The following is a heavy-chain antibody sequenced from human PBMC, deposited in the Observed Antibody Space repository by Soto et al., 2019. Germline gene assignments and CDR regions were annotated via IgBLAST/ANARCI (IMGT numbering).Heavy chain of an antibody. V-gene: IGHV1-18*01. CDR1: GYTFTSYG. CDR2: ISAYNGNT. J-gene: IGHJ6*02. CDR3: SREVSGLYEGRAEYYYYYGMDV. D-gene: IGHD2-8*01. Sequence: ASVKVSCKASGYTFTSYGISWVRQAPGRGLERMGWISAYNGNTNYAQKLQGRVTMTTDTSTSTAYMELRSLRSDDTAVYYCSREVSGLYEGRAEYYYYYGMDVWGQGTTVTVSS.